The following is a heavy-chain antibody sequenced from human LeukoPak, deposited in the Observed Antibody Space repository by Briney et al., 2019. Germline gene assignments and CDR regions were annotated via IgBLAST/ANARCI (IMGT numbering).Heavy chain of an antibody. J-gene: IGHJ4*02. CDR3: AKDSEDGHNWAPFDY. CDR1: GFTFSDYG. D-gene: IGHD5-24*01. Sequence: GGSLRLSCAASGFTFSDYGMHWVRQAPGKGLEWVAFIRYDGSNKFFVDSVKGRFTISRDNSKNTLYLQMNSLRVEDTAVYYCAKDSEDGHNWAPFDYWGQGTLVTVSS. CDR2: IRYDGSNK. V-gene: IGHV3-30*02.